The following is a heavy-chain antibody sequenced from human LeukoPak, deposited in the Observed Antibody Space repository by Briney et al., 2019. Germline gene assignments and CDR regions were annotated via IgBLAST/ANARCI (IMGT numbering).Heavy chain of an antibody. D-gene: IGHD6-13*01. Sequence: PSETLSLTCAVYGGSFSGYYWSWIRQPPGKGLEWIGEINHSGSTNYNPSLESRVTISVDTSKNQFSLKLSSVTAADTAVYYCARRYSSSWYARGYFDYWGQGTLVTVSS. CDR2: INHSGST. J-gene: IGHJ4*02. V-gene: IGHV4-34*01. CDR1: GGSFSGYY. CDR3: ARRYSSSWYARGYFDY.